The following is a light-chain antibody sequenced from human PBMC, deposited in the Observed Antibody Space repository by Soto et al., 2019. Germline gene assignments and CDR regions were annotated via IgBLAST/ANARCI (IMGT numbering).Light chain of an antibody. J-gene: IGKJ2*01. V-gene: IGKV1-5*03. CDR1: QSINNW. CDR2: KAS. Sequence: DIQMTQSPSTLSASVGDRVTITCRASQSINNWLAWYQQKPGKAPKLLIYKASSLESGVPSRFSGIGSVTEFTLTISSLQPDDFATYYCQQYNSYWYTFGQGTKLEIK. CDR3: QQYNSYWYT.